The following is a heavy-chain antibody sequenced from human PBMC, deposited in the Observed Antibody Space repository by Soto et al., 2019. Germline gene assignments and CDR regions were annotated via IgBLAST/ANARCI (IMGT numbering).Heavy chain of an antibody. D-gene: IGHD4-17*01. CDR2: INPSGGIT. J-gene: IGHJ4*02. CDR3: ARGNLTTVTNRFDY. Sequence: ASVKFSCKASGYTFTSYYMHWVRQAPGQVLECMVIINPSGGITSYXXKFQGRGXXTRDTSTSTVXMELSXLRSEDTAVXYCARGNLTTVTNRFDYWGQGTLVTVSS. CDR1: GYTFTSYY. V-gene: IGHV1-46*01.